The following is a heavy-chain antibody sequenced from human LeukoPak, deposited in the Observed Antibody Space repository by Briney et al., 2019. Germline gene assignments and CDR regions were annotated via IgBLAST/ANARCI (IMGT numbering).Heavy chain of an antibody. CDR2: ISWNSGSI. V-gene: IGHV3-9*01. J-gene: IGHJ6*02. CDR1: GFTFDDYA. CDR3: AKDISSGTALDYYYYGMDV. Sequence: GGSLRLSCAASGFTFDDYAMHWVRQAPGKGLEWVSGISWNSGSIGYADSVKGRFTISRDNAKNPLYLQMNSLRAEDTALYYCAKDISSGTALDYYYYGMDVWGQGTTVTVSS. D-gene: IGHD6-13*01.